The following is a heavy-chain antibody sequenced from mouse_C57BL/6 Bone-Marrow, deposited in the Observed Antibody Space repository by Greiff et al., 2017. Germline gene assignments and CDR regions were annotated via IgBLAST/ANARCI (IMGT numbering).Heavy chain of an antibody. Sequence: VQLQQSGTVLARPGASVKMSCKTSGYTFTSYWMHWVKQRPGQGLEWIGAIYPGNSDTSYNQKFKGKANLTAVTSASTAYMELSSLTNEDSAVYYCTRREPYFLDYWGQGTTLTVSS. CDR3: TRREPYFLDY. J-gene: IGHJ2*01. CDR2: IYPGNSDT. D-gene: IGHD2-10*01. V-gene: IGHV1-5*01. CDR1: GYTFTSYW.